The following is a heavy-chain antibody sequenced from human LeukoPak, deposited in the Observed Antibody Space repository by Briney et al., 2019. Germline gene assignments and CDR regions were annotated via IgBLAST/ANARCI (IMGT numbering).Heavy chain of an antibody. Sequence: GGSLRLSCAASGFTFSDYFVGWIRQAPGKGLEWVSYITSNGNSVYYAASVKGRFTISRDNAKNSLYLQVNSLTAEDTAVYYCARAGVDTSGYYYQGFDYWGQGTLVTVSS. J-gene: IGHJ4*02. CDR3: ARAGVDTSGYYYQGFDY. CDR1: GFTFSDYF. CDR2: ITSNGNSV. D-gene: IGHD3-3*01. V-gene: IGHV3-11*04.